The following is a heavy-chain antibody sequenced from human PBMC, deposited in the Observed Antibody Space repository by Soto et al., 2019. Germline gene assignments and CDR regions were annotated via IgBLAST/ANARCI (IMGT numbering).Heavy chain of an antibody. CDR1: GLTFRSYW. V-gene: IGHV3-74*03. J-gene: IGHJ4*02. D-gene: IGHD2-15*01. CDR3: LRDMQLCLLDF. Sequence: GGSLRLSCAAYGLTFRSYWMHWVRQAPGKGLVWVSRINTDGSVAMYVDSVKGRFTISRDNAKNTLYLHMNSLRAEDTAVYYCLRDMQLCLLDFWGRGTLVIVSS. CDR2: INTDGSVA.